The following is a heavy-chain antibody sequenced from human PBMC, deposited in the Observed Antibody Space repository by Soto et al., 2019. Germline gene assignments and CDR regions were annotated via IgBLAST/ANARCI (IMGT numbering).Heavy chain of an antibody. CDR2: ISGSGGST. V-gene: IGHV3-23*01. J-gene: IGHJ4*02. Sequence: EVQLLESGGGLVQPGGSLKLSCAASGFTFSSYAMSWVRQAPGKGLEWVSAISGSGGSTYYADSVKGRFTISRDNSKNTLYLQMNSLRAEDTAVYYCAKVVSRSSWHGGIDYWGQGTLVTVSS. CDR3: AKVVSRSSWHGGIDY. D-gene: IGHD6-13*01. CDR1: GFTFSSYA.